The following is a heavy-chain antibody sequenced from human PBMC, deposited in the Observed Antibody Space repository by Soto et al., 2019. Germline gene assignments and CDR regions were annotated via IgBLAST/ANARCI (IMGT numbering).Heavy chain of an antibody. CDR3: ARVGGDDFGDSGGFDY. D-gene: IGHD4-17*01. Sequence: SETLSLTCTVSGGSIRDYFWTWIRQPPGKGLEWIGYIYYSVRTNYNPSLKSRVSISVDTSKNHFSLQLRSVTAADTAVYYCARVGGDDFGDSGGFDYWGQGTLVPVSS. CDR2: IYYSVRT. CDR1: GGSIRDYF. V-gene: IGHV4-59*01. J-gene: IGHJ4*02.